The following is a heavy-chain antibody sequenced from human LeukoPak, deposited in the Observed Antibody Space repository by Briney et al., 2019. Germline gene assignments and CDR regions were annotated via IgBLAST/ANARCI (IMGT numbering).Heavy chain of an antibody. Sequence: PSETLSLTCTVSGGSISSYYWSWIRQPPGKGLEWIGYIYYSGSTNYNPSLKSRVTISVDTSKNQFSLKLSSVSAADTAVYYCARGYSSSWYYFDYWGQGTLVTVSS. CDR3: ARGYSSSWYYFDY. D-gene: IGHD6-13*01. J-gene: IGHJ4*02. CDR1: GGSISSYY. V-gene: IGHV4-59*01. CDR2: IYYSGST.